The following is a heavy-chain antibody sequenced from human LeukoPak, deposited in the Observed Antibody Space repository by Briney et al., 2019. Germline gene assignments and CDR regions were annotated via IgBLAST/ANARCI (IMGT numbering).Heavy chain of an antibody. D-gene: IGHD6-6*01. Sequence: GGSLRLSCAASGFTVSDYYMSWIRQAPGKGLEWVANIKQDGSEKYSVDSVKGRFTISRENAKNSLYLQMNSLRAEDTAVYYCAREAARSGAYYYYYYMDVWGKGTTVTVSS. J-gene: IGHJ6*03. CDR2: IKQDGSEK. V-gene: IGHV3-7*01. CDR3: AREAARSGAYYYYYYMDV. CDR1: GFTVSDYY.